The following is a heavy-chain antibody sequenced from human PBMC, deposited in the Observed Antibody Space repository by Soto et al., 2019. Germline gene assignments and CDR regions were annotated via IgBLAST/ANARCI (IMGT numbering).Heavy chain of an antibody. Sequence: ASVKVSCKASGYTFTSYAMNWVRQAPGQRLEWMGWINAGNGNTKYSQKFQGRVTITRDTSASTAYMELSSLRSEDTAVYYCARDRPGIAAAGTHYGMDVWGQGTTVTVS. CDR2: INAGNGNT. CDR1: GYTFTSYA. CDR3: ARDRPGIAAAGTHYGMDV. D-gene: IGHD6-13*01. J-gene: IGHJ6*02. V-gene: IGHV1-3*01.